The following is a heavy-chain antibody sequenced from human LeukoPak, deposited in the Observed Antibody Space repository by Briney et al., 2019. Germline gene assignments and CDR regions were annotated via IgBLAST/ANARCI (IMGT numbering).Heavy chain of an antibody. V-gene: IGHV5-51*01. CDR3: ASPIQYSSGWYEFDY. J-gene: IGHJ4*02. Sequence: GESLQISCKGSGYSFTSYWIGWVRRLPGKGLEGMGIIYPGDSDTRYSPSFQGQVTISADKSISTAYLQWSSLKASDTAMYYCASPIQYSSGWYEFDYWGQGTLVTVSS. CDR2: IYPGDSDT. CDR1: GYSFTSYW. D-gene: IGHD6-19*01.